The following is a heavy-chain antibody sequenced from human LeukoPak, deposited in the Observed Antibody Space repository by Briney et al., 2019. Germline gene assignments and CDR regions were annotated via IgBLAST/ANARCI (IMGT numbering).Heavy chain of an antibody. CDR3: ARAGQGYCTSASCFLSLDY. D-gene: IGHD2-2*01. J-gene: IGHJ4*02. Sequence: PSETLSLTCAVSGGSLSGSNWWSWVRQPPGKGLEWIGEIYHSGSTNYNPSLKSRVTISVDKSKNQFSLKLNSVTAADTAVYYCARAGQGYCTSASCFLSLDYWGQGTLVTVSS. V-gene: IGHV4-4*02. CDR1: GGSLSGSNW. CDR2: IYHSGST.